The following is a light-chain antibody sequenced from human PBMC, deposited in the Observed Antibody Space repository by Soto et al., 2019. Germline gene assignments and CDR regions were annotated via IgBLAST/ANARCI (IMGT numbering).Light chain of an antibody. V-gene: IGKV3-20*01. CDR3: QRYYDSLWT. Sequence: EIVLTLSPGTLSLSPGERATLSCRASQSVNSTSLAWYQQKPGQAPRLLIHGASSRATGIPDRFSGSGSGTDFTLTISRLEPEDFAVYFCQRYYDSLWTFGQGTKVEIK. J-gene: IGKJ1*01. CDR1: QSVNSTS. CDR2: GAS.